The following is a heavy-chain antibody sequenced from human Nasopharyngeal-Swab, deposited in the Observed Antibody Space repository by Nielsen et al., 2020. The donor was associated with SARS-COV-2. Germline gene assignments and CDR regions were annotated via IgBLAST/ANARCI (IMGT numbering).Heavy chain of an antibody. CDR3: ARDGLDYDFWSDYFMDV. J-gene: IGHJ6*02. Sequence: GGSLRLSCAASGFTFNNYNFNWVRQAPGKGLEWVSSISSSSSYIYYADSVKGRFTISRDNAKNSLYLQMNSLRAEDTAVYYCARDGLDYDFWSDYFMDVWGQGTTVTVSS. CDR2: ISSSSSYI. CDR1: GFTFNNYN. D-gene: IGHD3-3*01. V-gene: IGHV3-21*01.